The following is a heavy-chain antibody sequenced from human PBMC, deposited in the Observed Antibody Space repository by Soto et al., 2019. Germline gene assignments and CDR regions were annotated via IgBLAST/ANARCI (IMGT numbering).Heavy chain of an antibody. J-gene: IGHJ6*04. D-gene: IGHD3-16*01. CDR2: ISGYNGHT. Sequence: QGQLVQSGAEVRKPGASVKVSCKASGYTFTTYGISWVRQAPGQGLEWMGWISGYNGHTKYAQRFQGRVTMTTDTSPSTVYMDRRSLRSDDTAVYYCARKGDMSSYHSGLDVWGKGTTVTVPS. CDR1: GYTFTTYG. V-gene: IGHV1-18*01. CDR3: ARKGDMSSYHSGLDV.